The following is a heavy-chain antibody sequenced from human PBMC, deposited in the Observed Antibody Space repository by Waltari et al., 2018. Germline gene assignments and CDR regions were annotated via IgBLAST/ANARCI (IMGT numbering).Heavy chain of an antibody. J-gene: IGHJ5*02. CDR3: ARVGYSSSWYGWFDP. Sequence: QVQLQQWGAGLLKPSETLSLTCAVYGGSFSGYYWSWIRQPPGKGLEWIGEINHSGSTNYNPSLESRVTISVDTSKNQFSLKLSSVTAADTAVYYCARVGYSSSWYGWFDPWGQGTLVTVSS. CDR1: GGSFSGYY. D-gene: IGHD6-13*01. V-gene: IGHV4-34*01. CDR2: INHSGST.